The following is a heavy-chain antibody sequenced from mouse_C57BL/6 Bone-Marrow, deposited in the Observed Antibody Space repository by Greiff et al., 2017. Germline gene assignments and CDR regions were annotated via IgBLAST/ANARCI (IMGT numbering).Heavy chain of an antibody. CDR1: GFSFNTYA. J-gene: IGHJ3*01. CDR3: ERGVWFAY. CDR2: IRSKSNNYAT. Sequence: DVHLVESGGGLVQPKGSLKLSCAASGFSFNTYAMHWVRQAPGKGLEWVARIRSKSNNYATYYADSVKDRFTISRDGSDRVLYRQMNYLKTEDTAMYYCERGVWFAYWGQGTLVTGSA. V-gene: IGHV10-1*01.